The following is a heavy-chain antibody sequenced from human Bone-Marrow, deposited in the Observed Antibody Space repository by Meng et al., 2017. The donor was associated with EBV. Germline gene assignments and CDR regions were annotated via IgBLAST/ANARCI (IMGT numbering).Heavy chain of an antibody. Sequence: QGQLRESGPGLVKPSPSLSLTCAVSGGSISSGGYFWSWIRQPPGKGLEWIGYIYYSGSTYYNPSLKSRVTISVDTSKNQFSLKLSSVTATDTAVYYCARGSMLRGVITWFGPWGQGTLVTVSS. D-gene: IGHD3-10*01. CDR3: ARGSMLRGVITWFGP. CDR1: GGSISSGGYF. V-gene: IGHV4-30-4*01. CDR2: IYYSGST. J-gene: IGHJ5*02.